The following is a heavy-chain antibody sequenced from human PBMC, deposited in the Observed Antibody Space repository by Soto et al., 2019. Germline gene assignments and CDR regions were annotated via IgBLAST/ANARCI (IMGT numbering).Heavy chain of an antibody. D-gene: IGHD3-9*01. CDR1: GGSISSSSYY. J-gene: IGHJ6*01. V-gene: IGHV4-39*01. CDR2: IYYSGST. Sequence: QLQLQESGPGLVKPSETLSLTCTVSGGSISSSSYYWGWIRQPPGKGLEWIGSIYYSGSTYYNPSLNSRVPISVDTAKRQFSLKLFSVTAADPPVYNCMIPAKDNDILTGRKYYYGMVVWGQGTTVTVSS. CDR3: MIPAKDNDILTGRKYYYGMVV.